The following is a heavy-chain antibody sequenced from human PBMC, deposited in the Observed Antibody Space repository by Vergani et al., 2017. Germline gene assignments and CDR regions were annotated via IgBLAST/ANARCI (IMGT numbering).Heavy chain of an antibody. CDR2: IYTSGST. J-gene: IGHJ2*01. Sequence: QVQLQESGPGLVKPSQTLSLTCTVSGGSISSGSYYWSWIRQPAGKGLEWIGRIYTSGSTNYNPSLKSRVTMSVDTSKNQLSLKLSSVTAADTAVYYCAREYSSSSGHYRYFDLWGRGTLVTVSS. CDR1: GGSISSGSYY. CDR3: AREYSSSSGHYRYFDL. V-gene: IGHV4-61*02. D-gene: IGHD6-6*01.